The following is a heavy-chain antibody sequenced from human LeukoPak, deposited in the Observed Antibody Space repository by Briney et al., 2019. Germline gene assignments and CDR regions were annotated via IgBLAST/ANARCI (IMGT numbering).Heavy chain of an antibody. J-gene: IGHJ4*02. CDR3: ARGGELAGTTVVTLFDY. D-gene: IGHD4-23*01. CDR2: ISPYNGNT. V-gene: IGHV1-18*01. Sequence: GASVKVSCKASGYDFTSVGITWVRRAPGQGLEWMGWISPYNGNTRYAQKFQGRVAMTTDTSTTTAYMELRGLRFNDTAVYYCARGGELAGTTVVTLFDYWGQGTLVTVSS. CDR1: GYDFTSVG.